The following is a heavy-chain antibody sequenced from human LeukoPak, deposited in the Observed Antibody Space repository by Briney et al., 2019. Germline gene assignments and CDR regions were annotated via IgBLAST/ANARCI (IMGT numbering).Heavy chain of an antibody. Sequence: LRASVKVSCKASGYTFTGYGISWVRQAPGQGLEWMGWISVYSGSTNYAQKLQGRVTMTTDTSTSTAYMELRSLRSDDTAVYYCARDGYYYDSSGYYPYDYWGQGTLVTVSS. CDR2: ISVYSGST. V-gene: IGHV1-18*01. CDR3: ARDGYYYDSSGYYPYDY. J-gene: IGHJ4*02. CDR1: GYTFTGYG. D-gene: IGHD3-22*01.